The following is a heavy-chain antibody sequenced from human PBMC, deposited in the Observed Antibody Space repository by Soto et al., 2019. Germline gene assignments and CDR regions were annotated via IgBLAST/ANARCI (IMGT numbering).Heavy chain of an antibody. CDR3: ARGDSGNWAFGG. D-gene: IGHD7-27*01. CDR1: GFSFSSSC. Sequence: PXGFLRLSCAASGFSFSSSCMSWVGQAPGKGLEWVANIDPAGGVRYYMDSVEGRVTISRDNAKNSLYLQMSSLRVDDTAVYYCARGDSGNWAFGGRDLGTLVTVSS. J-gene: IGHJ4*02. CDR2: IDPAGGVR. V-gene: IGHV3-7*03.